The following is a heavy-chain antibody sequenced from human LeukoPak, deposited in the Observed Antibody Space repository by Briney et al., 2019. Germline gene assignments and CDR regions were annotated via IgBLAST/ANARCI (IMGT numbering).Heavy chain of an antibody. CDR2: IYYSGNT. V-gene: IGHV4-59*01. D-gene: IGHD1-26*01. CDR3: ARDGLNTGSWYFDY. CDR1: GGSISSYY. Sequence: PSETLSLTCTVSGGSISSYYWSWIRQPPGKGPEWIGYIYYSGNTNYNPSLKSRVTMSLDSSNNQFSPRLTSVTAADTAVYYCARDGLNTGSWYFDYWGQGTLATVSS. J-gene: IGHJ4*02.